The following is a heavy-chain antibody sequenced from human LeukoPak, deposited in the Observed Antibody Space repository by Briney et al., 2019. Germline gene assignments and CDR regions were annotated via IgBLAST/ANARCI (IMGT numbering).Heavy chain of an antibody. J-gene: IGHJ6*03. V-gene: IGHV1-18*01. CDR2: ISAYNGNT. D-gene: IGHD3-3*01. CDR3: ARGPQYYDFWSGPTSTRYYYYYMDV. Sequence: ASVKVSCKASGYTFTSYGISWVRQAPGQGLEWMGWISAYNGNTNYAQKLQGRVTMTTDISTSTAYMELRSLRSDDTAVYYCARGPQYYDFWSGPTSTRYYYYYMDVWGKGTTVTVSS. CDR1: GYTFTSYG.